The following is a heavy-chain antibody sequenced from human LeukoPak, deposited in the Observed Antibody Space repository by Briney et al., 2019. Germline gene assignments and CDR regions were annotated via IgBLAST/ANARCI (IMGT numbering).Heavy chain of an antibody. D-gene: IGHD1-7*01. V-gene: IGHV1-46*01. CDR1: GYISTGYY. CDR3: ARRWELSAYDD. CDR2: INPTGTTT. J-gene: IGHJ4*02. Sequence: ASVKVSCKASGYISTGYYMHWVRQAPGQGLEWVGLINPTGTTTLYAQKFQGRITLTTDTSTSTAYMELRGLRSDDTAVYYCARRWELSAYDDWGQGTLVTVSS.